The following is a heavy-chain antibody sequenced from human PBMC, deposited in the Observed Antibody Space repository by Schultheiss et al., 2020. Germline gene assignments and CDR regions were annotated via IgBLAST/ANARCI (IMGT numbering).Heavy chain of an antibody. CDR2: ISSSSSYT. D-gene: IGHD6-13*01. CDR3: ARAPQQQLAAFDI. Sequence: GSLRLSCAASGFTFSDYYMSWIRQAPGKGLEWVSYISSSSSYTNYADSVKGRFTISRDNAKNSLYLQMNSLRAEDTAVYYCARAPQQQLAAFDIWGQGTMVTVSS. CDR1: GFTFSDYY. J-gene: IGHJ3*02. V-gene: IGHV3-11*05.